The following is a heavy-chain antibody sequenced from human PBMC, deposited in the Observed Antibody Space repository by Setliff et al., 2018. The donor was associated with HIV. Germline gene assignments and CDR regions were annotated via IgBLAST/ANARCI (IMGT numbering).Heavy chain of an antibody. CDR2: IWNDGKKT. CDR3: AEEREAAGGQDYYYYMDI. CDR1: GFIFRSFG. V-gene: IGHV3-33*06. Sequence: GESLKISCAASGFIFRSFGIHWVRQAPGKGLEWVTGIWNDGKKTYYADSVKGRFTVSRDNSKNTVFLQMNSLKAEDTAVYYCAEEREAAGGQDYYYYMDIWGNGTTVTV. D-gene: IGHD6-13*01. J-gene: IGHJ6*03.